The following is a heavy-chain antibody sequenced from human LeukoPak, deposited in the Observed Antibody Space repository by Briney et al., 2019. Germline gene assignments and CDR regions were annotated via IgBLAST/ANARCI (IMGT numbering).Heavy chain of an antibody. CDR1: GYSFTSYW. CDR2: IYPGDSDT. J-gene: IGHJ4*02. D-gene: IGHD6-19*01. V-gene: IGHV5-51*01. CDR3: ARRADRAVAATGIDY. Sequence: GESLKISCKGSGYSFTSYWIGWVRQMPGKGLEWMGIIYPGDSDTRYSPSFQDQVTISADKSISTAYLQWSSLKASDTAMYYCARRADRAVAATGIDYWGQGTLVTVSS.